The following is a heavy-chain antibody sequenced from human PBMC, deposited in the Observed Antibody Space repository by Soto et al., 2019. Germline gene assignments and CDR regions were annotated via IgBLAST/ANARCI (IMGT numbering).Heavy chain of an antibody. V-gene: IGHV4-39*01. J-gene: IGHJ6*02. CDR2: IYYSGST. D-gene: IGHD4-17*01. CDR3: ARAHYGDYGYGMDV. Sequence: SETLSLTCSVSNGSINSAGHFWSWLRQHPGKGLEWIGCIYYSGSTYYNPSLKSRVTISVDTSKTQFSLKLSSVTAADTAVYYCARAHYGDYGYGMDVWGQGTTVTVSS. CDR1: NGSINSAGHF.